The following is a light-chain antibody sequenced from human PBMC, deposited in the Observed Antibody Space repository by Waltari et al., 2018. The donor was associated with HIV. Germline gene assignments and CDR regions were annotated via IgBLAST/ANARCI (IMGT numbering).Light chain of an antibody. V-gene: IGLV2-14*01. CDR1: SSDIGGHNY. CDR3: GSYTTSSTPYV. J-gene: IGLJ1*01. Sequence: QSALTQPASVSGSPGQSITISRTGTSSDIGGHNYVSWYQQHPGKATKLMIYEVSNRPSGVSNRVSGAKSGNSASLTISGLQPEDEADYYCGSYTTSSTPYVFGTGTKVTVL. CDR2: EVS.